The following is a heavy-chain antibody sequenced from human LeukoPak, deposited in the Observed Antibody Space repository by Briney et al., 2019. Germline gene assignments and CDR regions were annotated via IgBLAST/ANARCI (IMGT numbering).Heavy chain of an antibody. CDR2: ISSGSTTI. D-gene: IGHD3-10*01. Sequence: GGSLRLSCAAPGFPFTKYSMHWVRQPPGKGLEWVSYISSGSTTIYYTDSVKGRFTISRDNAKNSLYLQMNSLRAEDTAVYYCARRERTAMVREGFDYWGQGTLVTVSS. J-gene: IGHJ4*02. CDR1: GFPFTKYS. V-gene: IGHV3-48*01. CDR3: ARRERTAMVREGFDY.